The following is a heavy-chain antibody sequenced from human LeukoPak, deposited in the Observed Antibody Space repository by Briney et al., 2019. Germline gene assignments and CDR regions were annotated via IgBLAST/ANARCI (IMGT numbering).Heavy chain of an antibody. CDR1: GFTFSSYG. CDR3: AITGYSSSWYYFDY. CDR2: IRYDGSNK. D-gene: IGHD6-13*01. V-gene: IGHV3-30*02. Sequence: GGSLRLSCAASGFTFSSYGMHWVRQAPGKGLGWVAFIRYDGSNKYYADSVKGRFTISRDNSKNTLYLQMNSLRAEDTAVYYCAITGYSSSWYYFDYWGQGTLVTVSS. J-gene: IGHJ4*02.